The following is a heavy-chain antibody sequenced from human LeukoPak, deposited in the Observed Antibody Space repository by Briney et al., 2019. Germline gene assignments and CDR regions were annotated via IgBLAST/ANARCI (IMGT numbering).Heavy chain of an antibody. J-gene: IGHJ4*02. CDR1: GFTFSSYA. CDR2: ISYDGSNK. D-gene: IGHD2-2*01. Sequence: PGRSLRLSCAASGFTFSSYAMHWVRQAPGKGLEWVAVISYDGSNKDYADSVKGRFTISRDNSKNTLYLQMNSLRAEDTAVYYCASDIVVVPAAIGAARVFDYWGQGTLVTVSS. V-gene: IGHV3-30*01. CDR3: ASDIVVVPAAIGAARVFDY.